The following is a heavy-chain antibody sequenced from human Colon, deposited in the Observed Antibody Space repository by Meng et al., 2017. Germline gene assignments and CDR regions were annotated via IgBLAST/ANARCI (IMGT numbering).Heavy chain of an antibody. CDR2: ISAYNGDT. CDR3: TRDSPLVASIYYLEY. Sequence: QVPLLPFEDAVKKPGASVQVSCKASGYTLSNNGISWVRQVPGQEPEWMGWISAYNGDTKYEEKFQGRVTMTTDTSSSTAYMELRSLRSDDTAVYYCTRDSPLVASIYYLEYWGQGTLVTVSS. J-gene: IGHJ4*02. V-gene: IGHV1-18*01. D-gene: IGHD5-12*01. CDR1: GYTLSNNG.